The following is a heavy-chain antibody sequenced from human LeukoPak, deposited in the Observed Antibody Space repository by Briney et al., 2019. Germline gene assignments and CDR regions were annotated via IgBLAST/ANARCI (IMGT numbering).Heavy chain of an antibody. CDR3: ASGAEGDLYYFDY. J-gene: IGHJ4*02. D-gene: IGHD2-21*02. V-gene: IGHV1-8*01. CDR2: MNPNSGNT. CDR1: GYTFTSYD. Sequence: GASVKVSCKASGYTFTSYDINRVRQATGQGLELMGWMNPNSGNTGYAQKFQGRVTMTRNTSISTAYMELSSLSSEDTAVYYCASGAEGDLYYFDYWGQGTLVTVSS.